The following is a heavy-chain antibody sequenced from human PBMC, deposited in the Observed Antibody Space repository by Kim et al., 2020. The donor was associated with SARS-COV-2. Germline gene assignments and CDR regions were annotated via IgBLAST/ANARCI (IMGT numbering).Heavy chain of an antibody. D-gene: IGHD2-21*01. CDR1: RFPFSTSA. V-gene: IGHV3-23*01. Sequence: GGSLRLSCVASRFPFSTSAMTWVRQAPGKGLEWVSTIFGSGHGTYYADSVKGRFVVSRDNSKNTLYLQMNNLRGDDTAIYYCAKNVHITTVTFLWYFDVWGRGSSVTVS. J-gene: IGHJ2*01. CDR2: IFGSGHGT. CDR3: AKNVHITTVTFLWYFDV.